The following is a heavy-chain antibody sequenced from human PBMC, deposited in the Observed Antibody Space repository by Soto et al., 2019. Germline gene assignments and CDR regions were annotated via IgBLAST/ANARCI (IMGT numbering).Heavy chain of an antibody. Sequence: GRSLRLSCAASGFTFGTTDMSWVRQAPGEGLEWVSTIDGSGGITYYADSVKGRFTISRDKSRNTVDLQMNSLRGDDTALYYCVKNSGWFNTWGQGALVTVSS. CDR3: VKNSGWFNT. D-gene: IGHD3-10*01. V-gene: IGHV3-23*01. J-gene: IGHJ5*02. CDR2: IDGSGGIT. CDR1: GFTFGTTD.